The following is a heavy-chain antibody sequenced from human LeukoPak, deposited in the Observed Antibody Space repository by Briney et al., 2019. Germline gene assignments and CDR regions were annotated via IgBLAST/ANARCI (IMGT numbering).Heavy chain of an antibody. J-gene: IGHJ4*02. Sequence: ASVKVSCKASGYTFTSYGISWVRQAPGQGLEWMGWISAYNGNTNYAQKLQGRVTMTTDTSTSTAYMELSRLRSDDTAVYYCARVTLGYSSGWSPFDYWGQGTLVTVSS. CDR2: ISAYNGNT. V-gene: IGHV1-18*01. D-gene: IGHD6-19*01. CDR1: GYTFTSYG. CDR3: ARVTLGYSSGWSPFDY.